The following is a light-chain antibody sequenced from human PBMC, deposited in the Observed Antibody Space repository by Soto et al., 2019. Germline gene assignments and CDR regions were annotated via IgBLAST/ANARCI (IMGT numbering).Light chain of an antibody. Sequence: IVLTQSPATLSLSPGERAALSCRASQSVSTSLAWYQHKPGQAPRLIIYDASKRAPGIPARFSGSGSGTDFTLTISSLEPEDFATYYCQQSYTAPLTFGGGTKVEIK. CDR3: QQSYTAPLT. CDR1: QSVSTS. CDR2: DAS. V-gene: IGKV3-11*01. J-gene: IGKJ4*01.